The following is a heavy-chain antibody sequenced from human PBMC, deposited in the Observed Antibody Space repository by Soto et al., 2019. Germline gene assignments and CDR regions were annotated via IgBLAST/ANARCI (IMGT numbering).Heavy chain of an antibody. CDR3: AKDGVAAAAPGGYYFDY. V-gene: IGHV3-23*01. CDR2: ISGSGGST. Sequence: GGSLRLSCAASGFTFSSYAMSWVRQAPGKGLEWVSAISGSGGSTYYADSVKGRFTISRDNSKNTLYLQMNSLRAEDTAVYYCAKDGVAAAAPGGYYFDYWGQRTLVTVSS. CDR1: GFTFSSYA. D-gene: IGHD6-13*01. J-gene: IGHJ4*02.